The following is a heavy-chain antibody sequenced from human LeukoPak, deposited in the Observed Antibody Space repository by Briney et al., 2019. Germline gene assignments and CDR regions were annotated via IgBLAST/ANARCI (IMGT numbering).Heavy chain of an antibody. D-gene: IGHD6-6*01. J-gene: IGHJ6*03. V-gene: IGHV4-59*01. CDR3: ARVFRAARSLWYYYYMDV. Sequence: KPSETLSLTCTVSGGSISSYYWSWIRQPPGKGLEWIGYIYYSGSTNYNPSLKSRVTISVDTSKNQFSLKLSSVTAADTAVYYCARVFRAARSLWYYYYMDVWGKRTTVTVSS. CDR2: IYYSGST. CDR1: GGSISSYY.